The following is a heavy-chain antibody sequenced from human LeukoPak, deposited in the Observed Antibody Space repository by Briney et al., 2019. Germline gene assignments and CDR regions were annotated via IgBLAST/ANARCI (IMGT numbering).Heavy chain of an antibody. CDR3: ARVSGYCSSTSCYKQWFDP. CDR1: GGSISSSSYY. V-gene: IGHV4-61*01. D-gene: IGHD2-2*02. J-gene: IGHJ5*02. CDR2: IYYSGST. Sequence: SETLSLTCTVSGGSISSSSYYWSWIRQPPGKGLEWIGYIYYSGSTNYNPSLKSRVTISVDTSKNQFSLKLSSVTAADTAVYYCARVSGYCSSTSCYKQWFDPWGQGTLVTVPS.